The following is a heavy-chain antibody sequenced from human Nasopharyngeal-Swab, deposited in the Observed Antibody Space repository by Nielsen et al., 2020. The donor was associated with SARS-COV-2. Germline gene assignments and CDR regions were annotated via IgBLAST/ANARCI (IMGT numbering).Heavy chain of an antibody. J-gene: IGHJ4*02. CDR1: GASITTSY. CDR2: IYYSGST. Sequence: ESLKISCTVSGASITTSYWSWIRQPPGKGLEWIGYIYYSGSTNYNPSLKSRVTISKDTSKNQFSLNLNSVTAADTAVYYCATHPRGQLDPFDYWGQGSLVTVSS. D-gene: IGHD6-13*01. V-gene: IGHV4-59*08. CDR3: ATHPRGQLDPFDY.